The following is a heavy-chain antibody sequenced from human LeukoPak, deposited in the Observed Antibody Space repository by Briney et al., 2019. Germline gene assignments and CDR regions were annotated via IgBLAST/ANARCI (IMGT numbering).Heavy chain of an antibody. Sequence: SETLSLTCAVYGGSFSGYYWSWIRQPPGKGLEWIGEINHSGSTNYNPSLKSRVTISVDTSKNQFSLKLRSVTAADTAVYYCARGLDCSSTSCLDRYFDYWGQGTLVTVSS. J-gene: IGHJ4*02. CDR3: ARGLDCSSTSCLDRYFDY. D-gene: IGHD2-2*01. CDR1: GGSFSGYY. CDR2: INHSGST. V-gene: IGHV4-34*01.